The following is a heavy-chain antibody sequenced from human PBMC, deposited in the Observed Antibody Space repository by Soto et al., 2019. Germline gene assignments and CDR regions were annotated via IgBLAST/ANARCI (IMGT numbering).Heavy chain of an antibody. Sequence: GASVKVSCKVSGGTFTWYAISWVRQAPGQGLEWMGRSIPLFGTANLSQRFQGRVSITADKSNNTAYMEMSSLRSDDTAVYFCARDGSYCTNGVCFHYLDHWGQGTLVTVSS. CDR1: GGTFTWYA. CDR3: ARDGSYCTNGVCFHYLDH. V-gene: IGHV1-69*06. D-gene: IGHD2-8*01. CDR2: SIPLFGTA. J-gene: IGHJ4*02.